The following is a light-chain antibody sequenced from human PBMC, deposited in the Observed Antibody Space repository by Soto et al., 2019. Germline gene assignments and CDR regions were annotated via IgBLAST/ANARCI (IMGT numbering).Light chain of an antibody. V-gene: IGKV3-20*01. Sequence: DIVLTQSPGTLSLSPGERATLSCRASQSVSSNYLAWHQQKPGQAPRLLIYGASSRATDIPDRFSGSGSGTDFTLTISRLEPEDFAVYFCQQYGSSPPWTFGQGTKVEI. CDR2: GAS. CDR3: QQYGSSPPWT. J-gene: IGKJ1*01. CDR1: QSVSSNY.